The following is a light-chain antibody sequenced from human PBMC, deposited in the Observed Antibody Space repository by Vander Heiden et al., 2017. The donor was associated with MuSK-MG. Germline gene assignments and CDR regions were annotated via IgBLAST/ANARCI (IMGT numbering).Light chain of an antibody. J-gene: IGKJ1*01. CDR1: QSISSW. V-gene: IGKV1-5*03. CDR2: KAS. Sequence: DIQMTQSPSTLSASVGDRVTITCRASQSISSWLAWYQQKPGKAPKVLIYKASSLKIGVPSRFSGSGSGTEFTLTISSLQPDDFATYYCQQYNTYSVTFGQGTMVEIK. CDR3: QQYNTYSVT.